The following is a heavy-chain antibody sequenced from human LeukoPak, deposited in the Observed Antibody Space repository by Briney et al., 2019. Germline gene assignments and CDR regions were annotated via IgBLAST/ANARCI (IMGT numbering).Heavy chain of an antibody. CDR2: ISYDGSNK. Sequence: GGSLRLSCAASGFTFSSYGMHRVRQAPGKGLEWVAVISYDGSNKYYADSVKGRFTISRDNSKNTLYLQMNSLRAEDTAVYYCAKDGGCLGELSLDFDYWGQGTLVTVSS. J-gene: IGHJ4*02. V-gene: IGHV3-30*18. CDR3: AKDGGCLGELSLDFDY. D-gene: IGHD3-16*02. CDR1: GFTFSSYG.